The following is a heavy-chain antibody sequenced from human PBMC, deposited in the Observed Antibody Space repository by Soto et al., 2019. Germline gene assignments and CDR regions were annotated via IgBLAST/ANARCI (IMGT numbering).Heavy chain of an antibody. D-gene: IGHD1-7*01. CDR1: GGTFSSYT. Sequence: QVQLVQSGAEVKKPGSSVKVSCKASGGTFSSYTISWVRQAPGPGLGWMGRIIPTLGLANFAQKFQGRVTITADKSTSTAYMELSRLTSEDTAVYYCARDGITGTTYFDLWGRGTLVTVSS. J-gene: IGHJ2*01. CDR2: IIPTLGLA. V-gene: IGHV1-69*08. CDR3: ARDGITGTTYFDL.